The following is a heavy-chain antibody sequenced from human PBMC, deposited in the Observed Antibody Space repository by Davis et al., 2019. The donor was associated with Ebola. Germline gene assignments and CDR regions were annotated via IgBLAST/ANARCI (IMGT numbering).Heavy chain of an antibody. CDR1: GGSISSGGYS. Sequence: PSETLSLTCAVSGGSISSGGYSWSWIRQPPGKGLEWIGYIYHSGSTYYNPSLKSRVTISVDTSKNQFSLKLNSVTAADTAVYYCARDAPDESGVRHIDHWGQGTLVTVSS. J-gene: IGHJ5*02. CDR2: IYHSGST. CDR3: ARDAPDESGVRHIDH. V-gene: IGHV4-30-2*01. D-gene: IGHD3-10*01.